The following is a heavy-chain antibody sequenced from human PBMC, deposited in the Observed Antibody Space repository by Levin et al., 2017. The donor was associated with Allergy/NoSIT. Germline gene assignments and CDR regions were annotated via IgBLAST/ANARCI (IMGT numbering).Heavy chain of an antibody. D-gene: IGHD2-15*01. CDR2: ISYDGIKK. Sequence: LSLTCAASGFTFRAFSMHWVRQAPGKGLEWVALISYDGIKKYYADSVNGRFTISRDNSKNTLYLQVNSLTTEDTAVYYCARTRYCSGGSCWGGFDASDIWGQGTVVIVSS. CDR1: GFTFRAFS. CDR3: ARTRYCSGGSCWGGFDASDI. J-gene: IGHJ3*02. V-gene: IGHV3-30-3*01.